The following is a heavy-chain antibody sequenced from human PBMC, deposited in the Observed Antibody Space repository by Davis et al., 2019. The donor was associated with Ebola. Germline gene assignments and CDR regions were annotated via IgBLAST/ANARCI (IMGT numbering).Heavy chain of an antibody. V-gene: IGHV4-4*02. CDR2: IFHSGST. CDR1: GGSITTSNW. Sequence: MPSETLSLTCAVSGGSITTSNWWTWVRQPPGKGLEWIGEIFHSGSTNYNPSLKSRVTISVDTSKNQFSLKLSSVTAADTAVYYCARQWIQLWLDYWGQGTLVTVSS. J-gene: IGHJ4*02. CDR3: ARQWIQLWLDY. D-gene: IGHD5-18*01.